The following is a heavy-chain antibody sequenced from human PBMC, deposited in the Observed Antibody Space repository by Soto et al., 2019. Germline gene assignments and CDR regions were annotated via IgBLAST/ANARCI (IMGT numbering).Heavy chain of an antibody. D-gene: IGHD2-2*03. CDR2: IDTIGGNT. Sequence: QVQLVQSGADVKEPGASVKISCKASGYTFTTYHIHWVRQAPGQGLDWMGMIDTIGGNTGYARKLQVRVAMTRDTSTGTAYIEVKSQRLDDTVMYSCVSGYCTSSASCEGYFQHWGQGTLVTVS. J-gene: IGHJ1*01. V-gene: IGHV1-46*01. CDR1: GYTFTTYH. CDR3: VSGYCTSSASCEGYFQH.